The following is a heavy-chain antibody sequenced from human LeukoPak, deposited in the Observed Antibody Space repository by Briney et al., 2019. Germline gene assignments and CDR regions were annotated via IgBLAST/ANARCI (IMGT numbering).Heavy chain of an antibody. CDR2: ISTYNGKT. V-gene: IGHV1-18*01. CDR1: GYTFTTYG. J-gene: IGHJ4*02. Sequence: ASVKVSCKPSGYTFTTYGISWVRQAPGQGLEWIGCISTYNGKTNYAQKFQDRVTMTTDTSTSTVYMELRSLRSDDTAVYYCARVGQVAVTVGQFDCWGQGTLVTVSS. CDR3: ARVGQVAVTVGQFDC. D-gene: IGHD1-26*01.